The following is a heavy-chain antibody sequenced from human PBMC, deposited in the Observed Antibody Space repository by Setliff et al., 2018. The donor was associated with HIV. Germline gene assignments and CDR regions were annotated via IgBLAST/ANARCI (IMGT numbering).Heavy chain of an antibody. CDR2: IYYTGNT. CDR1: GVSIAGGDYY. J-gene: IGHJ4*02. Sequence: PSETLSLTCTVSGVSIAGGDYYWSWIRQSPGKGLEWVGYIYYTGNTYFNPSLESRLSMSVDTSKDQFTLELHSVTAADTAVYYCVRYGDDVRRFDYWGQGTLVTVSS. D-gene: IGHD2-21*02. CDR3: VRYGDDVRRFDY. V-gene: IGHV4-30-4*01.